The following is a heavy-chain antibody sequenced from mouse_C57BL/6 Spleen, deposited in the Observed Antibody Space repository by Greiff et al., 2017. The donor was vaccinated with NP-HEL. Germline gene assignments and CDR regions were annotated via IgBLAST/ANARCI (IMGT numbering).Heavy chain of an antibody. CDR1: GYTFTSYW. CDR2: IHPNSGST. Sequence: QVQLQQPGAELVKPGASVKLSCKASGYTFTSYWMHWVKQRPGQGLEWIGMIHPNSGSTNYNEKFKSKATLTVDKSSSTAYMQLSSLTSYDSAVYYCAKITTVVASYYFDYWGQGTTLTVSS. D-gene: IGHD1-1*01. V-gene: IGHV1-64*01. J-gene: IGHJ2*01. CDR3: AKITTVVASYYFDY.